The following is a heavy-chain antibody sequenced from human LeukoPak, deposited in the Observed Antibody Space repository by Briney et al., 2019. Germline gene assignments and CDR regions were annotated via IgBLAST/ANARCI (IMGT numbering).Heavy chain of an antibody. CDR3: ARDVVAAAGTWDY. D-gene: IGHD6-13*01. J-gene: IGHJ4*02. Sequence: PSETLSLTCTVSGGSISSYYWSWIRQPPGKGLEWIGYIYYSGRTNYNPTLKSRVTISVDTSKNQFSLKLSSVTAADTAVYYCARDVVAAAGTWDYWGQGTLVTVSS. CDR2: IYYSGRT. V-gene: IGHV4-59*01. CDR1: GGSISSYY.